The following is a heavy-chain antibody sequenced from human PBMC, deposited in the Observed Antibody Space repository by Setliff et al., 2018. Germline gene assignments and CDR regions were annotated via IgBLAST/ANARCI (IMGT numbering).Heavy chain of an antibody. CDR3: ARCRAGHSGH. V-gene: IGHV4-31*03. CDR2: IYYSGSTS. CDR1: GGSISSGGYY. D-gene: IGHD6-19*01. J-gene: IGHJ4*02. Sequence: PSETLSLTCTVSGGSISSGGYYWSWIRQHPGKGLEWIGYIYYSGSTSYYNPSLKSRVTISVDTSKNQFSLKLSSVTAADTAVYYCARCRAGHSGHWGLGTLVTVSS.